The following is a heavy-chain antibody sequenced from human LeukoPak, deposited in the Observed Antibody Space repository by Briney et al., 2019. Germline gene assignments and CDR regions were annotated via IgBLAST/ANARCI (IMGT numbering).Heavy chain of an antibody. D-gene: IGHD3-10*01. V-gene: IGHV3-53*01. Sequence: GSLRLSCAASGFTVSSNYMSWVRQAPGKGLEWVSILYSAGSTYYADSVRGRFTISRDSSKNTVCLQMNSLTAEDTAVYYCASGGLGARKYYSDPFHFWGQGTLVTVSS. CDR2: LYSAGST. CDR3: ASGGLGARKYYSDPFHF. CDR1: GFTVSSNY. J-gene: IGHJ4*02.